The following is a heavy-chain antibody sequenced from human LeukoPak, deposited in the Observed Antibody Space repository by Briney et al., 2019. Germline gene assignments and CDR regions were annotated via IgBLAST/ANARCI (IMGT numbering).Heavy chain of an antibody. CDR1: GYSISSGYY. D-gene: IGHD1-1*01. J-gene: IGHJ4*02. CDR3: ARGALEELERHSLHY. V-gene: IGHV4-38-2*02. CDR2: IYHSGST. Sequence: YPSETLSLTCTVSGYSISSGYYWGWIRQPPGKGLEWIGSIYHSGSTYYNPSLKSRVTISVDTSKNQFSLKLNSVTAADTAVYYCARGALEELERHSLHYWGQGTLVTVSS.